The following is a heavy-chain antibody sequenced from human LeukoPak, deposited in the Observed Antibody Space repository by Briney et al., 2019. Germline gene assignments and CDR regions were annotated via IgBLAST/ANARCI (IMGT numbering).Heavy chain of an antibody. Sequence: ASVKVSCKASGYTFTGYYMHWVRRAPGQGLGWMGWINPNSGGTNYAQKFQGRVTMTRDKSIRTAYMELSRLTSDDTAVYYCARASSYDYVWGSSGPWGQGTLVTVSS. V-gene: IGHV1-2*02. CDR3: ARASSYDYVWGSSGP. CDR1: GYTFTGYY. CDR2: INPNSGGT. J-gene: IGHJ5*02. D-gene: IGHD3-16*01.